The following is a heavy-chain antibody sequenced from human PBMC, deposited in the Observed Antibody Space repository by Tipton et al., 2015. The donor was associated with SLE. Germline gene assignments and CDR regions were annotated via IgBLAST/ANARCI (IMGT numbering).Heavy chain of an antibody. CDR1: GGSFSGYY. CDR3: ASEYSSAVGMDV. Sequence: TLSLTCAVYGGSFSGYYWSWIRQPPGKGLEWIGSIYYTGNTFYNPSLKSRVVLSIDTSKSHFSLEMKSVTAADTAVYYCASEYSSAVGMDVWGQGTTVIVSS. D-gene: IGHD6-6*01. V-gene: IGHV4-34*01. J-gene: IGHJ6*02. CDR2: IYYTGNT.